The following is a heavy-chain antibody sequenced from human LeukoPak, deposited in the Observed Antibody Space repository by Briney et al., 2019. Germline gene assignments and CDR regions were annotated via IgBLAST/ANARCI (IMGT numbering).Heavy chain of an antibody. D-gene: IGHD2-21*02. CDR3: ARGECGGDCYPFNY. V-gene: IGHV4-59*01. Sequence: SETLSLTCTVSGGSISSYYWSWIRQPPGKGLEWIGYIYYSGSTNYNPSLKSRVTISVDTSKNQFSLKLSSVTAADTAVYYCARGECGGDCYPFNYWGQGTLVTVSS. CDR2: IYYSGST. CDR1: GGSISSYY. J-gene: IGHJ4*02.